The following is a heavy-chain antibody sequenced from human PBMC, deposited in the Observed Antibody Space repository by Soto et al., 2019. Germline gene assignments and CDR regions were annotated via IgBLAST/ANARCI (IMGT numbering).Heavy chain of an antibody. J-gene: IGHJ6*02. CDR1: GFTFSSYS. CDR3: ARDRYYDSSGYSPV. D-gene: IGHD3-22*01. Sequence: EVQLVESGGGLVQPGGSLRLSCAASGFTFSSYSMNWVRQAPGKGLEWVSYISSSSSTIYYADSVKGRFTISRDNAKNSLYLQMNSLRDEDTAVYYWARDRYYDSSGYSPVWGQGTTVTVSS. V-gene: IGHV3-48*02. CDR2: ISSSSSTI.